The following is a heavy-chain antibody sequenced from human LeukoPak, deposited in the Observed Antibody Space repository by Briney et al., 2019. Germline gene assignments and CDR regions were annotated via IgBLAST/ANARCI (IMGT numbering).Heavy chain of an antibody. CDR3: ARDDYGDSPVAFDI. CDR1: GYTFTSYG. Sequence: ASVKVSCKASGYTFTSYGISWVRQAPGQGLEWMGWISAYNGNTNYAQKLQGRVTMTTDTSTSTAYMELRSLRSDDTAVYYCARDDYGDSPVAFDIWGQGTMVTVSS. D-gene: IGHD4-17*01. V-gene: IGHV1-18*01. CDR2: ISAYNGNT. J-gene: IGHJ3*02.